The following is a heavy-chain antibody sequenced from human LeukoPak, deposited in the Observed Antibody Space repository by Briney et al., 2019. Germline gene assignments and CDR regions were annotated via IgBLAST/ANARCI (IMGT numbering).Heavy chain of an antibody. CDR1: GFTVSWKY. D-gene: IGHD5-24*01. J-gene: IGHJ4*02. CDR3: ARGRWQYEAFDY. CDR2: IKGDGSTT. V-gene: IGHV3-74*01. Sequence: PGGSLRLSCAASGFTVSWKYMSWVRQGPGKGLEWVSGIKGDGSTTTYADSVKGRFTISRDNAKNTLYLQMNSLTAEDTAVYYCARGRWQYEAFDYWGQGTPVTVSS.